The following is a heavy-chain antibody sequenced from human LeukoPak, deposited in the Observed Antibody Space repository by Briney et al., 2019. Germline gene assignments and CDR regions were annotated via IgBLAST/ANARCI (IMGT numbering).Heavy chain of an antibody. D-gene: IGHD3-3*01. CDR1: GFTVSSNY. CDR2: IYSGGST. J-gene: IGHJ4*02. V-gene: IGHV3-53*01. CDR3: ARVGDDFWSGYWLDY. Sequence: GGSLRLSCAASGFTVSSNYMSWVRQAPGKGLEWVSVIYSGGSTYYADSVKGRFTISRDNSKNTLYPQMNSLRAEDTAVYYCARVGDDFWSGYWLDYWGQGTLVTVSS.